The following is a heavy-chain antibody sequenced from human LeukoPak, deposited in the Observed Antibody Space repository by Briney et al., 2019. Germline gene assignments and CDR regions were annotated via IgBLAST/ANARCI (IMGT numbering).Heavy chain of an antibody. J-gene: IGHJ4*02. V-gene: IGHV3-23*01. CDR2: ISGSGGST. CDR3: AKDFRRAEDEMMDY. Sequence: GGSLRLSCAASGFTFSSYAMTWVRQAPGKGLEWVSAISGSGGSTYYADSVKGRFTISRDNSKNTLYLQMNSLRAEDTAVYYCAKDFRRAEDEMMDYWGQGTLVTVSS. D-gene: IGHD5-24*01. CDR1: GFTFSSYA.